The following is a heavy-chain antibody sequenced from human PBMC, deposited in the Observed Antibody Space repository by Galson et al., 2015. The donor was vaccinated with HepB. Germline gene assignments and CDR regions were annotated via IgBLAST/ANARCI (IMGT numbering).Heavy chain of an antibody. J-gene: IGHJ4*02. V-gene: IGHV3-74*01. CDR3: VRDRTTIFGVVTDVFDF. CDR2: INAEGAST. D-gene: IGHD3-3*01. Sequence: SLRLSCAASGFSLNSYWMHWVRHAPGKGLEWISRINAEGASTDYADPVKGRFTISRDNARNTVYLQMNSLRAEDTAVYYCVRDRTTIFGVVTDVFDFWGQGTLVIVSS. CDR1: GFSLNSYW.